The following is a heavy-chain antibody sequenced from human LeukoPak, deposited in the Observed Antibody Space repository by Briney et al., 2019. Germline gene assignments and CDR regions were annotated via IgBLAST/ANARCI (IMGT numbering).Heavy chain of an antibody. Sequence: GGSLRLPCAASGFTISNHWMHWVRQAPGKGLVWVSRINSDGRRTSYADSVKGRFTISRDNAKNTLYLQMNSLRPDDTAVYYCAREVEVVPATMGAYYYYYMDVWGKGTTVTVSS. CDR3: AREVEVVPATMGAYYYYYMDV. V-gene: IGHV3-74*01. D-gene: IGHD2-2*01. CDR2: INSDGRRT. CDR1: GFTISNHW. J-gene: IGHJ6*03.